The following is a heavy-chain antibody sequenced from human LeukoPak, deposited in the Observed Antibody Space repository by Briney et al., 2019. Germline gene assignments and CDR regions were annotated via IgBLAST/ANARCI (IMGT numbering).Heavy chain of an antibody. CDR2: INHSGST. V-gene: IGHV4-34*01. CDR1: GGSFSGYY. CDR3: ARQGAGWFDP. J-gene: IGHJ5*02. Sequence: PSETLSLTCAVYGGSFSGYYWSWIRQPPGKGLEWIGEINHSGSTNYNPPLKSRVTISVDTSKNEFSLKLSSVTAAHTAVYYCARQGAGWFDPWGQGTLVTVSS. D-gene: IGHD6-19*01.